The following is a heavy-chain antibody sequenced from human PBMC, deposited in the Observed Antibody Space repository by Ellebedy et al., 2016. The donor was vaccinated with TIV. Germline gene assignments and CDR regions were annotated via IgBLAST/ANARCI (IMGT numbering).Heavy chain of an antibody. CDR2: IYYSGNT. V-gene: IGHV4-39*01. Sequence: SETLSLTXSVSGGSISSSRYYWGWIRQPPGKGLEWVGTIYYSGNTYYNPSLKSRVTLSLDTSKNQFSLKLSSVTAADTAVYYCARQSGDAGDNSGRFDYWGQGALVTVSS. CDR3: ARQSGDAGDNSGRFDY. CDR1: GGSISSSRYY. D-gene: IGHD4-23*01. J-gene: IGHJ4*02.